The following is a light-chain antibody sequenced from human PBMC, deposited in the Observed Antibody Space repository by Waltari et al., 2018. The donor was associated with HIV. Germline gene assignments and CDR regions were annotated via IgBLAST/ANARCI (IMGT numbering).Light chain of an antibody. J-gene: IGLJ1*01. CDR3: QVWDSSSDHYV. V-gene: IGLV3-21*04. Sequence: SYVLPQPPSVSVAPGKPARITCRGHNMGSNSVHWSQQKPGQAPVLVIYDDGDRPSGIPERFSGSNSGNTATLTISRVEAGDEADYYCQVWDSSSDHYVFGTGTKVTVL. CDR2: DDG. CDR1: NMGSNS.